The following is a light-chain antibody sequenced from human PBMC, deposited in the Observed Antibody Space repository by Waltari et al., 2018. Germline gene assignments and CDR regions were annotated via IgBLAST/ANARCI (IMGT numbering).Light chain of an antibody. V-gene: IGKV3-20*01. J-gene: IGKJ1*01. CDR3: QQHGTLPAT. CDR2: GAS. CDR1: QSVSRSR. Sequence: EVVLTQSPATLSLSPGERATLSCRASQSVSRSRIAWYLHKPGQAPRLLIYGASRMATGIPDRFSGSGSGTDFSLTISRLEPEDFAVYYCQQHGTLPATFGQGTKVEIK.